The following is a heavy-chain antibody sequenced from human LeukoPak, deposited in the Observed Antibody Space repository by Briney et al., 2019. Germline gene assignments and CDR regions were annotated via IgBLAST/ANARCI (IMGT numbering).Heavy chain of an antibody. CDR1: GGSISSYY. CDR3: AMGIAAAGIDY. V-gene: IGHV4-4*07. D-gene: IGHD6-13*01. Sequence: PSETLSLTCTASGGSISSYYWSWIRQPAGKGLEWIGRIYTSGSTNYNPSLESRVTMSVDTSKDQFSLKLSSVTAADTAVYYCAMGIAAAGIDYWGQGTLVTVSS. J-gene: IGHJ4*02. CDR2: IYTSGST.